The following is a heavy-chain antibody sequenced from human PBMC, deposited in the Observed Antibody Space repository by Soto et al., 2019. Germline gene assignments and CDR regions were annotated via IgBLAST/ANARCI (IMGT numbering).Heavy chain of an antibody. J-gene: IGHJ6*02. CDR3: ARDRYGYVDTYGMDV. CDR1: GFTFSSYA. V-gene: IGHV3-30-3*01. CDR2: ISYDGSNK. D-gene: IGHD5-18*01. Sequence: QVQLVESGGGVVQPGRSLRLSCAASGFTFSSYAMHWVRQAPGKGLEWVAVISYDGSNKYYADSVKGRFTISRDNSKNTLYLQVNGLRAEDTAVYYCARDRYGYVDTYGMDVWGQGTTVTVSS.